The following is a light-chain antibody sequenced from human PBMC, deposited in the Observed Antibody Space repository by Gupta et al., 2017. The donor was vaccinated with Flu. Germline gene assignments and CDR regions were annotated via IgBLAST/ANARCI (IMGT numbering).Light chain of an antibody. Sequence: QSALTQPRSVSGSPGQSVTISCTGTSSDVGGYNYVSWYQQHPGKAPKLMMYDVSKRPSGVPDRFSGSKSGNMASLNISGLQAEDEADYYCCSYAGSLGVFGGGTKLTVL. V-gene: IGLV2-11*01. J-gene: IGLJ3*02. CDR1: SSDVGGYNY. CDR2: DVS. CDR3: CSYAGSLGV.